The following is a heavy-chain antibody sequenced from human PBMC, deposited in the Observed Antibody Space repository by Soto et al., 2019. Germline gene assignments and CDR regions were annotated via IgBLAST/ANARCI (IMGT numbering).Heavy chain of an antibody. V-gene: IGHV3-53*01. J-gene: IGHJ4*02. D-gene: IGHD3-10*01. CDR2: IYSGGYT. Sequence: EVQLVESGGGLIQPGGSLRLSCAVSGFTVSNNYMSWVRQAPGKGLEGVSVIYSGGYTAYGDSVKGRFTISRDNSKNTPFPQMNSLGAGPPAVFYLAQTPGGGGYWGQGTLVTVSS. CDR3: AQTPGGGGY. CDR1: GFTVSNNY.